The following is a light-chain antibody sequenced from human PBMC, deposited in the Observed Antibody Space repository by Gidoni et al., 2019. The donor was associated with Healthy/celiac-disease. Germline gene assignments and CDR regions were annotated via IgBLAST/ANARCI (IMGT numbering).Light chain of an antibody. CDR2: DAS. CDR1: QRVSSY. J-gene: IGKJ2*01. CDR3: QQSSNWTPMYT. V-gene: IGKV3-11*01. Sequence: EIVLTQSPATLSLSPGERATLSCRASQRVSSYLAWYQQKPGQSPRLLIYDASNRATGIPARFSGSGAGTDLTLTISSREPEDFAVYYCQQSSNWTPMYTFGQGTKLEIK.